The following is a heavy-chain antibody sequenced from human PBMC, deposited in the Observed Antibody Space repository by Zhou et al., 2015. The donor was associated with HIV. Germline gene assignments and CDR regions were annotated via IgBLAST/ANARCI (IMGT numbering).Heavy chain of an antibody. CDR3: ARGLYEGYYYGMDV. CDR2: IDPGAGA. CDR1: GYIFTRYH. V-gene: IGHV1-46*04. D-gene: IGHD3-3*01. J-gene: IGHJ6*02. Sequence: QVQLVQSGAEVKKPGASVKVSCKASGYIFTRYHIHWVRQAPGQGPEWMGVIDPGAGASYAQKLQGRVTMTSDTSTTTIYMQLSYLRSEDTALYYCARGLYEGYYYGMDVWGQGTTVTVSS.